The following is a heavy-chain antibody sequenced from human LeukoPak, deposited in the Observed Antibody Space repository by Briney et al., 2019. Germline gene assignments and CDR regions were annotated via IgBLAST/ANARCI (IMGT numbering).Heavy chain of an antibody. CDR2: IIPILGIA. V-gene: IGHV1-69*04. D-gene: IGHD6-13*01. CDR1: GGTFSSYA. CDR3: ARLNSSSWYYYYGMDV. J-gene: IGHJ6*02. Sequence: SVKVSCKASGGTFSSYAISWVRQAPGQGLEWMGRIIPILGIANYAQKFQGRVTITADKSTSTAYMELSSLRSGDTAVYYCARLNSSSWYYYYGMDVWGQGTTVTVSS.